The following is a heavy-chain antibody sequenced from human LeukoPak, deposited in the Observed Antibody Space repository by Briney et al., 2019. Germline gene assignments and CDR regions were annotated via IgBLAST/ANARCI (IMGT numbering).Heavy chain of an antibody. V-gene: IGHV3-7*05. CDR2: IKQDGSEK. CDR1: GFTFSTYW. D-gene: IGHD3-3*01. J-gene: IGHJ3*02. Sequence: GGSLRLSCAASGFTFSTYWLTWVRQPPGKGLEWVANIKQDGSEKYYVDSVKGRFTISIDNDKNSLYLQMNSLRAEDTAVYYCARDVGQAEWLGAFDIWGQGTMVTVSS. CDR3: ARDVGQAEWLGAFDI.